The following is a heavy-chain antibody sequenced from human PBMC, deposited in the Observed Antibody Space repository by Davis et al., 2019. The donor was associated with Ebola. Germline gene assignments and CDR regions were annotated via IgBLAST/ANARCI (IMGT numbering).Heavy chain of an antibody. CDR1: GGSFSGYY. J-gene: IGHJ4*02. CDR2: INYRGST. Sequence: SETLSLTCAVYGGSFSGYYWSWIRQPPGQGLEWIGEINYRGSTNYNPSLKSRVTVSVDTSKNQFSLKLSSVTAADTAVYYCARDGSTSNQKSGELDYWGQGPLVTVSS. V-gene: IGHV4-34*01. D-gene: IGHD7-27*01. CDR3: ARDGSTSNQKSGELDY.